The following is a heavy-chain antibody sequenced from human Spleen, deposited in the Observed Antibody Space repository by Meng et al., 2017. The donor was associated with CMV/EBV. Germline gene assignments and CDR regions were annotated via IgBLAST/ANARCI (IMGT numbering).Heavy chain of an antibody. Sequence: ASVKVSCKTSGYTFTDYGIGWVRQAPGQGPEWMGWISASNGNTKYKEKFQGRVTMTTDTSTSTAYMELRSLRSDDTAVYYCARAGYCSSTSCYPWGMDVWGQGTTVTVS. CDR3: ARAGYCSSTSCYPWGMDV. CDR1: GYTFTDYG. D-gene: IGHD2-2*01. CDR2: ISASNGNT. V-gene: IGHV1-18*01. J-gene: IGHJ6*02.